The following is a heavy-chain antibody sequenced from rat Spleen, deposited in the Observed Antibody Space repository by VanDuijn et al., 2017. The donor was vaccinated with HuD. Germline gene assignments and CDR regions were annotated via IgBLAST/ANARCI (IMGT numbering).Heavy chain of an antibody. Sequence: QVQLKESGPDLVQPSQTLSLTCTVSGFSLTSYGVSWVRQPPGKVLEWIAEISSGGSTDYNSALKSRLSISRDTSKNQVFLKMNSLQSEDTTTYYCARGYNWYFDFWGPGTMVTVSS. CDR2: ISSGGST. CDR3: ARGYNWYFDF. J-gene: IGHJ1*01. V-gene: IGHV2S8*01. CDR1: GFSLTSYG. D-gene: IGHD1-11*01.